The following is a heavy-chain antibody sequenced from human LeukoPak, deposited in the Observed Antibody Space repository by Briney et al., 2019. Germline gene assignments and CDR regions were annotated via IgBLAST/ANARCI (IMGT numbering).Heavy chain of an antibody. V-gene: IGHV1-2*02. CDR3: ARADVSYYYGSGSYWYYFDY. D-gene: IGHD3-10*01. CDR2: INPNSGGT. Sequence: ASVKVSCKASGYTFTGYYMHWVRQAAGQGREWMGWINPNSGGTNYAQKFQGRVTMTRDRSISTAYMELSRLRSDDTAVYYCARADVSYYYGSGSYWYYFDYWGQGTLVTVSS. CDR1: GYTFTGYY. J-gene: IGHJ4*02.